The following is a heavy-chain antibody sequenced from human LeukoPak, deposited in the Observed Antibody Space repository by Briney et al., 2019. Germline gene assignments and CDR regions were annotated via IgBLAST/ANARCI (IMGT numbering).Heavy chain of an antibody. Sequence: PGGSLRLPCAASGFTFSSYSMNWVRQAPGEGLEWVSYISSSSSTIYYADSVKGRFTISRDNAKNSLYLQMNSLRAEDTAVYYCARSQPGSASGFDYCGQGTLVTVSA. CDR2: ISSSSSTI. V-gene: IGHV3-48*01. D-gene: IGHD1-26*01. J-gene: IGHJ4*02. CDR3: ARSQPGSASGFDY. CDR1: GFTFSSYS.